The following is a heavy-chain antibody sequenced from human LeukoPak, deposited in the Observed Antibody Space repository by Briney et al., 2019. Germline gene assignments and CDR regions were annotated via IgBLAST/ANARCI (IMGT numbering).Heavy chain of an antibody. D-gene: IGHD6-6*01. CDR2: MNPNSGNT. Sequence: ASVKVSCKASGYTFTSYDINWVRQATGQGLEWMGWMNPNSGNTGYAQKFQGRVTMTRNTSISTAYMELSSQRSEDTAVYYCARGTTRIAARPLGCWGQGTLVTVSS. V-gene: IGHV1-8*01. J-gene: IGHJ4*02. CDR3: ARGTTRIAARPLGC. CDR1: GYTFTSYD.